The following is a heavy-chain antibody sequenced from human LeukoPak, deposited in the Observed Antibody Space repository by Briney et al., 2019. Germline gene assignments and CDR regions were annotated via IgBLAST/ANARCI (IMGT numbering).Heavy chain of an antibody. CDR1: GFTFSDFY. J-gene: IGHJ6*02. CDR2: ISSTGGYT. V-gene: IGHV3-11*06. Sequence: GGSLRLSCAASGFTFSDFYMNWIRQAPGKGLEWVSFISSTGGYTNHADSVKGRFTISRDNAKNSLYLQMNSLRAEDTAVYYCAREVSIAAASLDVWGQGTTVTVSS. D-gene: IGHD6-13*01. CDR3: AREVSIAAASLDV.